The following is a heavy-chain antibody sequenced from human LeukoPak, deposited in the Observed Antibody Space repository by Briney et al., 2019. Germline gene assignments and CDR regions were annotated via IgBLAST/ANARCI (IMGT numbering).Heavy chain of an antibody. CDR1: GYTFTSYY. J-gene: IGHJ4*02. D-gene: IGHD6-13*01. V-gene: IGHV1-46*01. CDR3: ARDGVLAATYDY. CDR2: INPSGGST. Sequence: ASVKVSCKASGYTFTSYYMHWVRQAPGQGPEWMGIINPSGGSTSYAQKFQGRVTMTRDTSTSTVYMELSSLRSEDTAVYYCARDGVLAATYDYWGQGTLVTVSS.